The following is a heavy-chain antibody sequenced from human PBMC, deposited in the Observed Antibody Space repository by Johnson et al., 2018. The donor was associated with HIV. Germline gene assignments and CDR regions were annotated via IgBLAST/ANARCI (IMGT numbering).Heavy chain of an antibody. V-gene: IGHV3-43*02. CDR1: GFTFDDYA. J-gene: IGHJ3*02. CDR2: ISAGGKT. Sequence: VQLVESGGGVVQPGGSLRLSCVASGFTFDDYAMSWVRQAPGKGLEWVSAISAGGKTYYADSVKGRFTISRDNSKNSLYLQMNSLRLEDTALYYCTKDIGGDGKLDAFDIWGQGTMVTVSS. D-gene: IGHD5-24*01. CDR3: TKDIGGDGKLDAFDI.